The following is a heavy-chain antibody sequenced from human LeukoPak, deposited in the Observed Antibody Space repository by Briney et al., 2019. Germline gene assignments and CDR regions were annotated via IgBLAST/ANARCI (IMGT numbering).Heavy chain of an antibody. V-gene: IGHV4-59*11. J-gene: IGHJ4*02. D-gene: IGHD3-9*01. CDR2: IYSSGST. CDR1: GGSIENHH. CDR3: ARDRGRYFDGLQTDY. Sequence: SETLSLTCTVSGGSIENHHWTWVRQPPGKGLEWIGYIYSSGSTNYNPSLKSRVTISLDTSRNQFSLKLTSVSAADTAVYYCARDRGRYFDGLQTDYWGQGILVTVSS.